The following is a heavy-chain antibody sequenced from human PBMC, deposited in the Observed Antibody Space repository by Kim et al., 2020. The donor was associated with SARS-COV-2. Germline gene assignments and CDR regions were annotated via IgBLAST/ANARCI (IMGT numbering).Heavy chain of an antibody. CDR2: INHSGST. J-gene: IGHJ6*02. CDR1: GGSFSGYY. Sequence: SETLSLTCAVYGGSFSGYYWSWIRQPPGKGLEWIGEINHSGSTNYNPSLKSRVTISVDTSKNQFSLKLSSVTAADTAVYYCATTPSEYSSSRPAAPRRSRLSMDVWGQGTTVTVSS. D-gene: IGHD6-13*01. V-gene: IGHV4-34*01. CDR3: ATTPSEYSSSRPAAPRRSRLSMDV.